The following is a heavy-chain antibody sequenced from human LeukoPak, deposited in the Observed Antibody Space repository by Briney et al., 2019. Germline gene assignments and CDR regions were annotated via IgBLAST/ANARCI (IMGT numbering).Heavy chain of an antibody. J-gene: IGHJ4*02. V-gene: IGHV3-23*01. D-gene: IGHD3-22*01. CDR3: AKDDVYYDSFDY. CDR1: GFTFSSYA. Sequence: GGSLRLSCAASGFTFSSYAMSWVRQAPGKGLEWVSAISGSGGSTYYADSVKGRSTISRDNSKNTLYLQMNSLRAEDTAVYYCAKDDVYYDSFDYWGQGTLVTVSS. CDR2: ISGSGGST.